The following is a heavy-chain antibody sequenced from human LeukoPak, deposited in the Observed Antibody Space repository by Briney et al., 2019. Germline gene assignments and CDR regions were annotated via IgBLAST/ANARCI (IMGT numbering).Heavy chain of an antibody. D-gene: IGHD6-13*01. CDR2: IRYDGSNK. J-gene: IGHJ4*02. CDR1: GFTLSSYG. CDR3: AKDASAAGNFDY. V-gene: IGHV3-30*02. Sequence: GGSLRLSCAASGFTLSSYGMHWVRQAPGKGLEWVAFIRYDGSNKYYADSVKGRFTISRDNSKNTLYLQMNSLRAEDTAVYYCAKDASAAGNFDYWGQGTLVTVSS.